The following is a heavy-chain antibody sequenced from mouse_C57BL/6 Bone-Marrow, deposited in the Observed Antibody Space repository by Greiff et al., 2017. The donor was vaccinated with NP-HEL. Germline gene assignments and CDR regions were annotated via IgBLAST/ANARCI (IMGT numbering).Heavy chain of an antibody. CDR2: IDPANGNT. CDR1: GFNIKNTY. V-gene: IGHV14-3*01. Sequence: EVKLVESVAELVRPGASVKLSCTASGFNIKNTYMHWVKQRPEQGLEWIGRIDPANGNTKYAPKFQGKATITADTSSNTAYLQLSSLTSEDTAIYYCARDYGSSRYFDVWGTGTTVTVSS. D-gene: IGHD1-1*01. CDR3: ARDYGSSRYFDV. J-gene: IGHJ1*03.